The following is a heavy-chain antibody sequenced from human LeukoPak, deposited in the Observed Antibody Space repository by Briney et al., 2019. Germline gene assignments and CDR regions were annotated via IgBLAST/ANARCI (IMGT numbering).Heavy chain of an antibody. D-gene: IGHD3-22*01. CDR3: ARRLSTYYYDSSGSTDAFDI. CDR2: INSDGSSR. Sequence: GGSLRLSCAASGFTFSTYWMHWVRQAPGKGLVWVSRINSDGSSRSYADSVKGRFTISRDNAKNTLYLQMNSLRAEDTAVYYCARRLSTYYYDSSGSTDAFDIWGQGTMVTVSS. CDR1: GFTFSTYW. J-gene: IGHJ3*02. V-gene: IGHV3-74*01.